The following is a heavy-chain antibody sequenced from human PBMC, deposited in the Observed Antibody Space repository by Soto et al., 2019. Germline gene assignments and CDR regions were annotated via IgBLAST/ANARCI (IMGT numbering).Heavy chain of an antibody. CDR3: NRVATIRGSLYYFDY. J-gene: IGHJ4*02. CDR2: ISGSGGST. Sequence: GGSLRLSCAASGFTFSSYAMSWVRQAPGKGLEWVSVISGSGGSTYYADSVKGRFTISRDNSKNTLYLQMNSLRAEDTAVYYCNRVATIRGSLYYFDYWGQGTLVTVSS. V-gene: IGHV3-23*01. CDR1: GFTFSSYA. D-gene: IGHD5-12*01.